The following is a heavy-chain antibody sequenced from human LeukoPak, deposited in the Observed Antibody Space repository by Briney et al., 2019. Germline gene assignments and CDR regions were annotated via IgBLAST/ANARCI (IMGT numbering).Heavy chain of an antibody. J-gene: IGHJ4*02. Sequence: GGSLRLSRAASGFSLSNYWVTWVRQAPGTGLEWVANINPGGTETYYVEPVKGRFTISRDNAKNLVYLQMNSLRAEDSAVYHCGRFGYVAGVDLWGQGTLVTVSS. CDR3: GRFGYVAGVDL. V-gene: IGHV3-7*01. CDR1: GFSLSNYW. D-gene: IGHD6-19*01. CDR2: INPGGTET.